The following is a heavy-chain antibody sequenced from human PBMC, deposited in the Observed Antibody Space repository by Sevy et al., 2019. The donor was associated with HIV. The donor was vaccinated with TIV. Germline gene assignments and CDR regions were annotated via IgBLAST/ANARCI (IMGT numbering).Heavy chain of an antibody. CDR3: ARCGLYWYFDL. CDR2: IKQDGSEK. CDR1: GFTFSSYW. J-gene: IGHJ2*01. D-gene: IGHD5-12*01. Sequence: GGSLRLSCAASGFTFSSYWMSWVRRAPGKGLEWVANIKQDGSEKYYVDSVKGRFTISRDNAKNSLYLQMNSLRAEDTAVYYCARCGLYWYFDLWGRGTLVTVSS. V-gene: IGHV3-7*01.